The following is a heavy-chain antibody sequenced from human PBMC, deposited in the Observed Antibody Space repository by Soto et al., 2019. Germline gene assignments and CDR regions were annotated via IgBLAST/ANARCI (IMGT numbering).Heavy chain of an antibody. CDR3: ATPGPPYDFWSGYATLYYFDY. D-gene: IGHD3-3*01. Sequence: ASVKVSCKASGGTFSSYTISWVRQAPGQGLEWMGRIIPILGIANYAQKFQGRVTITADKSTSTAYMELSSLRSEDTAVYYCATPGPPYDFWSGYATLYYFDYWGQGTLVTVSS. J-gene: IGHJ4*02. CDR1: GGTFSSYT. V-gene: IGHV1-69*02. CDR2: IIPILGIA.